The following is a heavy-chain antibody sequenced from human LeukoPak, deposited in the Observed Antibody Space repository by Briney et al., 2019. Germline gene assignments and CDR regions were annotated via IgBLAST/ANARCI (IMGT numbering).Heavy chain of an antibody. D-gene: IGHD5-18*01. CDR2: INHSGST. CDR3: ARGIQLWPQYYFDY. V-gene: IGHV4-34*01. CDR1: GGSFSGYY. Sequence: SETLSLTCAVYGGSFSGYYWSWIRQPPGKGLEWIGEINHSGSTNYNPSLKSRVTISADTSKNQFSLKLSSVTAADTAVYYCARGIQLWPQYYFDYWGQGALVAVSS. J-gene: IGHJ4*02.